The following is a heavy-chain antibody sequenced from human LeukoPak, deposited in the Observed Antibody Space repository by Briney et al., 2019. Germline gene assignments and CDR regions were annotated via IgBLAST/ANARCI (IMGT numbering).Heavy chain of an antibody. V-gene: IGHV4-4*02. D-gene: IGHD3-22*01. Sequence: PSETLSLTSAVSGGSISSSNWWSGVRQPPGKGLEGIGEIYHSGSTNYNPSLKSRVTISVDKSKNQFSLKRSSVTAADTAVYYCASFGGNYYDSSGYYYKVLWGQGTLVTVSS. CDR2: IYHSGST. J-gene: IGHJ4*02. CDR1: GGSISSSNW. CDR3: ASFGGNYYDSSGYYYKVL.